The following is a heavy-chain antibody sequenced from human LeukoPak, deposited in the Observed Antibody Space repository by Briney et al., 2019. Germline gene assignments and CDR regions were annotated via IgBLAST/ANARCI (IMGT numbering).Heavy chain of an antibody. D-gene: IGHD4/OR15-4a*01. CDR1: GYTFTSYA. Sequence: ASVKVSCKASGYTFTSYAMNWVRQAPGQGLELMGWINTNTGNPTYAQGFTGLFVFSLDTSVSTAYLKISSLKAEDTAVYYCAREIGASPELLEDYWGQGTLVTVSS. J-gene: IGHJ4*02. CDR2: INTNTGNP. V-gene: IGHV7-4-1*02. CDR3: AREIGASPELLEDY.